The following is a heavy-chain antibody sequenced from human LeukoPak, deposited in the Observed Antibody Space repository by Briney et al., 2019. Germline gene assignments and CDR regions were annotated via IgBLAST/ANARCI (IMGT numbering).Heavy chain of an antibody. CDR1: GGSISSYY. CDR3: ARLSVIYCSSTSCNDY. CDR2: IYTSGST. J-gene: IGHJ4*02. Sequence: SETLSLTCTVSGGSISSYYWSWIRQPAGKGLEWIGRIYTSGSTNYNPSLKSRVTMSVDTSKNQFSLKLSSVTAADTAVYYCARLSVIYCSSTSCNDYWGQGTLVTVSS. D-gene: IGHD2-2*01. V-gene: IGHV4-4*07.